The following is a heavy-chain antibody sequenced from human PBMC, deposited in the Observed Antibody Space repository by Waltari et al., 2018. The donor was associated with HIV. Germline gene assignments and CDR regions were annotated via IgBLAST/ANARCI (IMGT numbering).Heavy chain of an antibody. CDR1: GETLPDFT. CDR3: ATETWVRGVKGGS. CDR2: FDPEVGET. D-gene: IGHD3-10*01. Sequence: QVQLVQSGAEVQKPGASVKVSCKVSGETLPDFTMHWVRQVPGKGLEWMGSFDPEVGETVYAQKFQGRVTMTEDTSTDTAYMELSSLRSEDTAVYYCATETWVRGVKGGSWGQGTLVTVSS. V-gene: IGHV1-24*01. J-gene: IGHJ5*02.